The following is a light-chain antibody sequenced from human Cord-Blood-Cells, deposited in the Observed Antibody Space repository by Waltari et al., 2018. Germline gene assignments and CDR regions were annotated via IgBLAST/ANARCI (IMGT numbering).Light chain of an antibody. CDR3: SSYTSSSTWV. CDR2: DVS. CDR1: SSDVGGYHY. Sequence: QSALTQPAPVSGSPGQSIPIPCTGTSSDVGGYHYVSWYQQHPGKAPKLMIYDVSNRPSGVSNRFSGSKSGNTASLTISGLQAEDEADYYCSSYTSSSTWVFGGGTKLTVL. J-gene: IGLJ3*02. V-gene: IGLV2-14*03.